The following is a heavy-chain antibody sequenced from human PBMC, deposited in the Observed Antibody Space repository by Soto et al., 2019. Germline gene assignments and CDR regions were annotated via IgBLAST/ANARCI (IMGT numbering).Heavy chain of an antibody. CDR1: GFTFSSYN. CDR2: ISRSSSTI. CDR3: AREFMTTDGMDV. Sequence: GGSLRLSCAASGFTFSSYNMNWVRQAPGKGLEWVSYISRSSSTIYYADSVKGRFTISRDNAKSSLYLQMNSLRDEDTAVYYCAREFMTTDGMDVWGQGPTVTVSS. J-gene: IGHJ6*02. D-gene: IGHD3-16*01. V-gene: IGHV3-48*02.